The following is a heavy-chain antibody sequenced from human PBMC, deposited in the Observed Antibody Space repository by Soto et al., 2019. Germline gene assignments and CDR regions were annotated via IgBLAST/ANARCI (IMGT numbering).Heavy chain of an antibody. V-gene: IGHV1-69*13. CDR2: IIPIFGTA. CDR3: ARAYIDGISTGYPHYYYYGMDV. CDR1: GGTFISYA. D-gene: IGHD3-9*01. J-gene: IGHJ6*02. Sequence: VASVKVSCKASGGTFISYAISWVRQAPGQGLEWMGGIIPIFGTANYAQKFQGRVTITADESTSTAYMELSSLRSEDTAVYYCARAYIDGISTGYPHYYYYGMDVWGQGTTVTVSS.